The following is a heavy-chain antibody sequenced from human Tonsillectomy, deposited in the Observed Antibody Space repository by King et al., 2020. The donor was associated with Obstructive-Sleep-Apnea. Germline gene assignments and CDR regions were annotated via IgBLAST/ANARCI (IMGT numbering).Heavy chain of an antibody. J-gene: IGHJ4*02. V-gene: IGHV3-11*01. CDR2: ISSSGPTI. D-gene: IGHD6-13*01. CDR3: ARYVSSWTDYFDY. Sequence: VQLVESGGGLVKPGGSLRLSCAASGFTFSDNSMSWIRQAPGKGLEWVSYISSSGPTIYYADSVKGRFAISRDNAKNSLYLRMNSLRAEDTAVYYCARYVSSWTDYFDYWGQGTLVTVSS. CDR1: GFTFSDNS.